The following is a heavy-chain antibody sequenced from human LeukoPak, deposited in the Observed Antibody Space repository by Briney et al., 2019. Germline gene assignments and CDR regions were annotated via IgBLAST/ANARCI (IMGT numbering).Heavy chain of an antibody. CDR1: GGSFSGYY. V-gene: IGHV4-34*01. CDR3: ARRIYDFWSGYRINWFDP. D-gene: IGHD3-3*01. J-gene: IGHJ5*02. Sequence: KSSETLSLTCAVYGGSFSGYYWSWIRQPPGKGLEWIGEINHSGSTNYNPSLKSRVTISVDTSKNQFSLKLSSVTAADTAVYYCARRIYDFWSGYRINWFDPWGQGTLVTVSS. CDR2: INHSGST.